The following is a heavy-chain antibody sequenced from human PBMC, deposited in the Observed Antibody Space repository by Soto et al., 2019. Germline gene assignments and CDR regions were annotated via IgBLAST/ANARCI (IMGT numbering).Heavy chain of an antibody. D-gene: IGHD3-10*01. V-gene: IGHV4-34*01. J-gene: IGHJ6*02. CDR2: INHSGST. Sequence: SETLSLTCAVYGGSLSDYYWSWIRQPPGKGLEWIGEINHSGSTNYNPSLKSRVIISVDTPKNQFSLKLTSVIAADTAVYYCARAQTFYYGSGSYRGPYGMDVWGQGTTVTVSS. CDR1: GGSLSDYY. CDR3: ARAQTFYYGSGSYRGPYGMDV.